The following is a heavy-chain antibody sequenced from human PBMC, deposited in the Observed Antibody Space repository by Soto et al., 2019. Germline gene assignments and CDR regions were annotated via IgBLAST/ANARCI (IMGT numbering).Heavy chain of an antibody. V-gene: IGHV3-74*01. Sequence: GGSLRLSCVASEFTFSSYWMHWVRQVPGKGLVWVSRLNEDGSFTTYADSVKGRFTISRDNAKKTLYLQMNSLRAEDTAVYYCARDLSGRADVWGQGTTVTVSS. D-gene: IGHD3-10*01. CDR1: EFTFSSYW. CDR3: ARDLSGRADV. CDR2: LNEDGSFT. J-gene: IGHJ6*02.